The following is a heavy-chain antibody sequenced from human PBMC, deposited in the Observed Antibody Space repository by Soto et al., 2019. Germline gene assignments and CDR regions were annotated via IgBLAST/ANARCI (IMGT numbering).Heavy chain of an antibody. CDR1: GFTFSSYA. J-gene: IGHJ6*02. D-gene: IGHD3-22*01. CDR2: ISYDGSNK. V-gene: IGHV3-30-3*01. Sequence: QVQLVESGGGVVQPGRSLRLSCAASGFTFSSYAMHWVRQAPGKGLEWVAVISYDGSNKYYADSVKGRFTIPRDNSKNTLYLQMNSLRAEDTAVYYCAREGVVTPYYGMDVWGQGTTVTVSS. CDR3: AREGVVTPYYGMDV.